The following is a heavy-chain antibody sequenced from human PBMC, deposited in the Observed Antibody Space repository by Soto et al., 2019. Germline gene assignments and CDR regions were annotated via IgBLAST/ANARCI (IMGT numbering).Heavy chain of an antibody. D-gene: IGHD1-1*01. V-gene: IGHV4-59*01. CDR1: GGSITGYY. CDR2: ISYTGST. Sequence: QVQLQESGPGLVKPSETLSLTCTVSGGSITGYYWSWVRQPPGKGLEWIAYISYTGSTNYTPSLKSRVTISVDTSKNQFSLKLSSVTAADTAVYYCARNGAFDIWGQGTMVTVSS. CDR3: ARNGAFDI. J-gene: IGHJ3*02.